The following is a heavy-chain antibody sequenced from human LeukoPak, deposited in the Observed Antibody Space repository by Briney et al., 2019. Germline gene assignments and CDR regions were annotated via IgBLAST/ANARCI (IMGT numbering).Heavy chain of an antibody. CDR3: ARSTLEWYFDY. D-gene: IGHD3-3*01. CDR1: GGSISSGSYY. Sequence: SQTLSLTCTVSGGSISSGSYYWSWIRQPAGKGLEWIGRIYTSGSTNYNPSLKSRVTVSVDTSKNQFSLKLSSVTAADTAVYYCARSTLEWYFDYWGQGTLVTVSS. V-gene: IGHV4-61*02. CDR2: IYTSGST. J-gene: IGHJ4*02.